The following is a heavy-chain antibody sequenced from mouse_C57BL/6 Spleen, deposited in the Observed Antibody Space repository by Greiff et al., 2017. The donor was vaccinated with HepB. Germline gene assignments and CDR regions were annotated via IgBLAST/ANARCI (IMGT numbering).Heavy chain of an antibody. J-gene: IGHJ2*01. Sequence: QVQLKQSGAELVRPGASVKLSCKASGYTFTDYYINWVKQRPGQGLEWIARIYPGSGNTYYNEKFKGKATLTAEKSSSTAYMQLSSLTSEDSAVYFCARGGNYYGSSLDYWGQGTTLTVSS. CDR1: GYTFTDYY. CDR3: ARGGNYYGSSLDY. V-gene: IGHV1-76*01. CDR2: IYPGSGNT. D-gene: IGHD1-1*01.